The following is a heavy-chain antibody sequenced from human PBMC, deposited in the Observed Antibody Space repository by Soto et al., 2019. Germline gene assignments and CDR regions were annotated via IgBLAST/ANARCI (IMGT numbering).Heavy chain of an antibody. CDR2: IIPILGVA. CDR3: AGGAAVGTVTKDYYYYMDV. V-gene: IGHV1-69*04. Sequence: QVQLVQSGAEVKKPGSSVKVSCKASGDTFSNHTISWVRQAPGQGLEWMGRIIPILGVANYAQKFQGRVTITADKSTSTVDNEQSSIICADTTVLYCAGGAAVGTVTKDYYYYMDVWGKGTTVTVSS. CDR1: GDTFSNHT. J-gene: IGHJ6*03. D-gene: IGHD4-17*01.